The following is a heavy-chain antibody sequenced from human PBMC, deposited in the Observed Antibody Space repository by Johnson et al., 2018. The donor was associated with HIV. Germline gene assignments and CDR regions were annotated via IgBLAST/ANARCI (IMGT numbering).Heavy chain of an antibody. CDR2: IKQDGSET. J-gene: IGHJ3*02. V-gene: IGHV3-7*01. CDR3: ARDRAEVDDPNDAFDI. CDR1: GFTVSSYY. Sequence: EQLVESGGGLVQPGGSLRLSCAASGFTVSSYYMTWVRQAPGKGLEWVANIKQDGSETYSVDSVKGRFTISRDNAKNSMYLHMNRLRAEDTAVYYCARDRAEVDDPNDAFDIWGQGTVVTVSS. D-gene: IGHD1-1*01.